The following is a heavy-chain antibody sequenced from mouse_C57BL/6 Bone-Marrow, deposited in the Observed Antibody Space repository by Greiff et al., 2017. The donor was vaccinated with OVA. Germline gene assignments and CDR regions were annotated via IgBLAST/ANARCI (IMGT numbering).Heavy chain of an antibody. CDR1: GFTFSDYG. D-gene: IGHD2-10*01. V-gene: IGHV5-17*01. CDR2: ISSGSSTI. J-gene: IGHJ4*01. Sequence: EVQLVESGGGLVKPGGSLKLSCAASGFTFSDYGMHWVRQAPEKGLEWVAYISSGSSTIYYADTVKGRFTISRDNAKNTLFLQMTSLRSEDTAMYYCARKALLWSRAMDYWGQGTSVTVSS. CDR3: ARKALLWSRAMDY.